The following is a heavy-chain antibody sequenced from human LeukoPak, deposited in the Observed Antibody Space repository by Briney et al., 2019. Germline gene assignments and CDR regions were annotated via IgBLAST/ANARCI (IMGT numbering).Heavy chain of an antibody. Sequence: GGSLRLSCAASGFTVNSNYMSWVRQAPGKGLEWVSYISSSGSTIYYADSVKGRFTISRDNAKNSLYLQMNSLRAEDTAVYYCARVATSRFFDYWGQGTLVTVSS. J-gene: IGHJ4*02. V-gene: IGHV3-11*01. CDR3: ARVATSRFFDY. CDR1: GFTVNSNY. CDR2: ISSSGSTI.